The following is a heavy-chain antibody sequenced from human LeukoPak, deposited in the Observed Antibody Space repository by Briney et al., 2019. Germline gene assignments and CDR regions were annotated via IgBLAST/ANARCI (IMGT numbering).Heavy chain of an antibody. D-gene: IGHD3-22*01. CDR3: ATNSGHSSGYYYY. J-gene: IGHJ4*02. V-gene: IGHV1-24*01. CDR2: FHPEDGET. CDR1: GYTLTQLS. Sequence: GASVKVSCKVSGYTLTQLSMHWVRQAPGKGIEWKGGFHPEDGETIYAQKFQGRVTMTEDTSTDTAYMDLTSLRSEDTAVYYCATNSGHSSGYYYYWGQGTLVTVSS.